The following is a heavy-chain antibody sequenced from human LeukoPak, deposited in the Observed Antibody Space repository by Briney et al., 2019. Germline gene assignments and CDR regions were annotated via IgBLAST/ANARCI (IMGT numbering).Heavy chain of an antibody. J-gene: IGHJ4*02. V-gene: IGHV1-69*13. CDR1: GGTFSSYA. CDR2: IIPIFGTA. CDR3: ARVGDYGGDPYYFDY. Sequence: GASVKVSCKASGGTFSSYAISWVRQAPGQGLEWMGGIIPIFGTANYAQKFQGRVTITADESTSTAYMELSSLRSEDTAVYYCARVGDYGGDPYYFDYWGQGTLVTVSS. D-gene: IGHD4-23*01.